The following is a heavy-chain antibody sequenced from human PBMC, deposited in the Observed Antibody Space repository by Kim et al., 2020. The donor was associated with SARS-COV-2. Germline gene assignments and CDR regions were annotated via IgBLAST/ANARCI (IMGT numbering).Heavy chain of an antibody. J-gene: IGHJ4*02. D-gene: IGHD5-12*01. CDR1: GDSISNYY. V-gene: IGHV4-4*07. CDR3: ARGTIVTNTLIFDR. Sequence: SETLSLTCTVSGDSISNYYWHWIRQPAGKGLEWIGRLHTSGITNNNPSLNSRVTMSLDTSKNQLSLRLTSVTAADTAVYYCARGTIVTNTLIFDRWGQGTLVTVSS. CDR2: LHTSGIT.